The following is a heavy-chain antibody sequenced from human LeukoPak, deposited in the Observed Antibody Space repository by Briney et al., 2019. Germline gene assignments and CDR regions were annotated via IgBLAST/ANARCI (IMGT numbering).Heavy chain of an antibody. CDR2: IYYTGST. CDR1: GASITSYY. J-gene: IGHJ4*02. D-gene: IGHD2-2*01. V-gene: IGHV4-59*01. Sequence: SETLSLTCTVSGASITSYYWNWIRQPPGKGLEWIGFIYYTGSTNYNPSLKSRVTISVDASKNQFSLKLNSVTAADTAVYFCARAGGPAEYWGQGTLAIVSS. CDR3: ARAGGPAEY.